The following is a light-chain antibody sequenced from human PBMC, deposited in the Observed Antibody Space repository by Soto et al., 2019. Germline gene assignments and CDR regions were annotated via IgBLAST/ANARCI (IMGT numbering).Light chain of an antibody. V-gene: IGLV3-21*04. Sequence: SYELTQPPSVSVAPGTTARITCGGNNIGSKSVHRYQQKPGQAPVLVIYYDSDRPSGISERFSGSNSGNTATLAISRVEAGDEADYYCQVWDSSSDHVVFGRGTKLTVL. CDR2: YDS. CDR1: NIGSKS. J-gene: IGLJ2*01. CDR3: QVWDSSSDHVV.